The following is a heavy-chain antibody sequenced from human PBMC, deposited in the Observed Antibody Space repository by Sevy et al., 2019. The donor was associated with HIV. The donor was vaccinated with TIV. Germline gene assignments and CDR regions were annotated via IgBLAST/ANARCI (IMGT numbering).Heavy chain of an antibody. CDR1: GFTFSNVW. J-gene: IGHJ4*02. V-gene: IGHV3-15*01. CDR2: IKRKTDGGTT. CDR3: TTIWSGYYGDYFEY. Sequence: GGSLRLSCAASGFTFSNVWMSWVRQAPGKGLEWVGRIKRKTDGGTTDYAEPVKGRFTISRDDSKRTLYLQMNSLKTEDTAVYYCTTIWSGYYGDYFEYWGQGILVTVSS. D-gene: IGHD3-3*01.